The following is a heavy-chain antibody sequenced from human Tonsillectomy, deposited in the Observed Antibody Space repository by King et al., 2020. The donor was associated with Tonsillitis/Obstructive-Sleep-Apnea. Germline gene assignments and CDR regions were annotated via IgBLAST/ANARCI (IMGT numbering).Heavy chain of an antibody. CDR2: ISSSSRYT. D-gene: IGHD3-3*01. CDR3: ARAMDDFWSGFYERWYFDL. Sequence: VQLVESGGGLVKPGGSLRLSCAASGFTFSDYYMSWIRQAPGKGLEWVSYISSSSRYTNYTDSVKGRFTISRDNAKNSLYLQMNSLRAEDTAVYYCARAMDDFWSGFYERWYFDLWGRGTLVTVSS. CDR1: GFTFSDYY. J-gene: IGHJ2*01. V-gene: IGHV3-11*06.